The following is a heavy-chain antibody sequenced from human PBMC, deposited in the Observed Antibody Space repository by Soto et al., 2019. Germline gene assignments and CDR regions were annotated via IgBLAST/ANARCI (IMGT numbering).Heavy chain of an antibody. J-gene: IGHJ4*02. Sequence: ASVKVSCKASGYTFTTYGVSWVRQAPGQGLEWMGWISTYNGNTNYAQKLQGRVTMTTDTSTSTAYMELRSLRSDDTAVYYCARVHQAVSLRFLERLSDFDYWGQGTLVTVSS. CDR3: ARVHQAVSLRFLERLSDFDY. D-gene: IGHD3-3*01. V-gene: IGHV1-18*01. CDR2: ISTYNGNT. CDR1: GYTFTTYG.